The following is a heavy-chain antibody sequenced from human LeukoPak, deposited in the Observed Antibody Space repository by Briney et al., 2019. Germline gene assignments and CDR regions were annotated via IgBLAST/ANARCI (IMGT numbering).Heavy chain of an antibody. CDR1: GFTFSSYA. CDR2: ISGSGGST. CDR3: AKAFYDYSNYYFDY. V-gene: IGHV3-23*01. D-gene: IGHD4-11*01. Sequence: GGSLRLSCAASGFTFSSYAMSWVRQAPGKGLEWVSAISGSGGSTYYANSVKGRFTISRDNSKNTLYLQMNSLRAEDTAVYYCAKAFYDYSNYYFDYWGQGTLVTVSS. J-gene: IGHJ4*02.